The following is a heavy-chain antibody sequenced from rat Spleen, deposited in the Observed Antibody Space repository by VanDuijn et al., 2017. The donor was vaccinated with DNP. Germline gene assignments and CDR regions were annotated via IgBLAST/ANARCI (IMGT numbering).Heavy chain of an antibody. CDR1: GFTFSDYN. Sequence: EVQLVESGGGLMQPGKSLKLSCAASGFTFSDYNMAWVRQAPKKGLEWVANILYDGSRTFYRDSVKGRFTISRDNAKSTLYLQMDSLTSEDTATYYCARQTPEFGFNPDWYLDFWGPGTVVTVSS. CDR3: ARQTPEFGFNPDWYLDF. J-gene: IGHJ1*01. CDR2: ILYDGSRT. V-gene: IGHV5-7*01. D-gene: IGHD1-3*01.